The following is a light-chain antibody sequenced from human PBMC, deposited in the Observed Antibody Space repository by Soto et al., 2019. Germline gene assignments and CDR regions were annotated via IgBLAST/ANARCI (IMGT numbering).Light chain of an antibody. Sequence: AIQMTQSPSSLSASVGDRVTITCRASQGIKNDLGWYQQKPGRAPKVLISAASNLQREVPSRFSGSGSGTDFTLTISSLQPEDFGTYYCLQERGYPFTFGPGTKVDIK. CDR1: QGIKND. J-gene: IGKJ3*01. V-gene: IGKV1-6*01. CDR2: AAS. CDR3: LQERGYPFT.